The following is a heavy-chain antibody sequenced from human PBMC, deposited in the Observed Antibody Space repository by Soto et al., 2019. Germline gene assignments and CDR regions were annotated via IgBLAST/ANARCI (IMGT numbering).Heavy chain of an antibody. CDR2: IYPGDSDT. J-gene: IGHJ4*02. CDR3: AITRDSSRQFFFDH. V-gene: IGHV5-51*01. CDR1: GYTFSSYW. D-gene: IGHD3-22*01. Sequence: PGESLKISCKGSGYTFSSYWIGWVRQMPGKGLEWMGIIYPGDSDTRYSPSFQGRVTISADKSISTVYLQWSSLKASDTAMYYCAITRDSSRQFFFDHWGQGTLVTVSS.